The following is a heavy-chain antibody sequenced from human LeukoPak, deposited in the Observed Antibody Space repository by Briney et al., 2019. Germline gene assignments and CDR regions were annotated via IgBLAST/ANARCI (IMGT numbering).Heavy chain of an antibody. J-gene: IGHJ4*02. CDR1: GGSFSGYY. D-gene: IGHD6-13*01. CDR3: ARTAAAGGGIFAY. Sequence: SETLSLTCVVYGGSFSGYYWSWIRQPPGKGLEWIGEINHSGSTNYNPSLKSRVTISVDTSKNQFSLKLSSVTAADTAVYYCARTAAAGGGIFAYWGQGTLVTVSS. V-gene: IGHV4-34*01. CDR2: INHSGST.